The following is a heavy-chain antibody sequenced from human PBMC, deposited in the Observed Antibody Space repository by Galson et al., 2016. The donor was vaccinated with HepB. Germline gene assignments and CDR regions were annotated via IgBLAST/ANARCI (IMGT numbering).Heavy chain of an antibody. D-gene: IGHD3-22*01. CDR1: GFSLSASGVG. J-gene: IGHJ3*02. CDR2: IYWNDGK. V-gene: IGHV2-5*01. CDR3: ARQARSGYDDAFDM. Sequence: PALVKPTQTLTLTCTFSGFSLSASGVGVGWIRQPPGKALEWLALIYWNDGKRYSLSLKSGLTITKDTSKNQVVLTMTNVDPVDTATYYCARQARSGYDDAFDMWGQGTMVTVSS.